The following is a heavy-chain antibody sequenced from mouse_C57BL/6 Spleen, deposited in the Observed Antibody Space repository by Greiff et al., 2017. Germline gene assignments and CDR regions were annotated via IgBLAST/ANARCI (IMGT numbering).Heavy chain of an antibody. CDR2: ISDGGSYT. V-gene: IGHV5-4*01. D-gene: IGHD1-1*01. CDR3: ARDELLRYWYFDV. J-gene: IGHJ1*03. Sequence: SLEWVATISDGGSYTYYPDNVKGRFTISRDNAKNNLYLQMSHLKSEDTAMYYCARDELLRYWYFDVWGTGTTVTVSS.